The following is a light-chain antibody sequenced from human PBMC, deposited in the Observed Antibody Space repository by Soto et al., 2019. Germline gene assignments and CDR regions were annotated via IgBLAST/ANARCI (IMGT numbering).Light chain of an antibody. V-gene: IGKV3-15*01. CDR2: GAS. CDR1: ESLLHSVSID. Sequence: EIVMTQTPLSLSVAPGQPASISCKSSESLLHSVSIDLAWYQQTPGQAPRLLIYGASTRATGIPVRFSGSASGTEFTLTIRSLQSEDFAVYSCQQYNSWPITFGQGTRLEI. CDR3: QQYNSWPIT. J-gene: IGKJ5*01.